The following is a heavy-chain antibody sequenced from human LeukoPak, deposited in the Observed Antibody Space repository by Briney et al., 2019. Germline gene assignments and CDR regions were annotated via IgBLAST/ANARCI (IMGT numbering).Heavy chain of an antibody. CDR3: ASIADEEELPYPRPSRYYGMDV. J-gene: IGHJ6*02. V-gene: IGHV4-59*12. Sequence: PSETLSLTCTVSGGSISSYYWSWIRQPPGKGLEWIGYIYYSGSTNYNPSLKSRVTISVDTSKNQFSLKLSSVTAADTAVYYCASIADEEELPYPRPSRYYGMDVWGQGTTVTVSS. D-gene: IGHD6-13*01. CDR2: IYYSGST. CDR1: GGSISSYY.